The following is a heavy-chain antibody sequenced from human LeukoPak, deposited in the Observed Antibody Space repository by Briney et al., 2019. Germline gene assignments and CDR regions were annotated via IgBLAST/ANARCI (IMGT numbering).Heavy chain of an antibody. Sequence: PGGSLRLSCSASGFPFSSYALAWVRQAPGKGLEYVSVITNNGISTYYADSVKGRFTISRDNAKNSLYLQMNSLRAEDTAVYYCERDGGGDIVVAFAFDIWGQGTMVTVSS. CDR3: ERDGGGDIVVAFAFDI. D-gene: IGHD2-15*01. V-gene: IGHV3-64*04. CDR2: ITNNGIST. CDR1: GFPFSSYA. J-gene: IGHJ3*02.